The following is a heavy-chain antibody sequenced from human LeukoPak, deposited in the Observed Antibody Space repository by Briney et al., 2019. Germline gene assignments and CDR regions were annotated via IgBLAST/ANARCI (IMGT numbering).Heavy chain of an antibody. CDR1: GFTFSSYA. V-gene: IGHV3-23*01. D-gene: IGHD5-18*01. CDR2: ISGSGGST. CDR3: ARDSGITDTAIEIDY. J-gene: IGHJ4*02. Sequence: GGSLRLSCAASGFTFSSYAMSWVRQAPGKGLEWVSAISGSGGSTYYADSVKGRFTISRDNSKNTLYLQMNSLRAEDTAVYYCARDSGITDTAIEIDYWGQGTLVTVSS.